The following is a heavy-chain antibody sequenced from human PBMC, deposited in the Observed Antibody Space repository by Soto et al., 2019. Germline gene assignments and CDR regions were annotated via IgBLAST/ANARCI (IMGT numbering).Heavy chain of an antibody. J-gene: IGHJ4*02. CDR3: ARDPPGSSGYHFDY. Sequence: QVRLQESGPGVVKPSGTLSLTCAVSGDSISSNNWWSWVRQTPGKGLEWIGAIYHSGTTSYNPSLKSRVTISVDKSKNQFSLILTSVTAADTAVYYCARDPPGSSGYHFDYWGQGTLVTVSS. CDR2: IYHSGTT. D-gene: IGHD3-22*01. CDR1: GDSISSNNW. V-gene: IGHV4-4*02.